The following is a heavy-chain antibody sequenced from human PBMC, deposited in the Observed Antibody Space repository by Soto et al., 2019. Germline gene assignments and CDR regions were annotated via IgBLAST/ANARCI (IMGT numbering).Heavy chain of an antibody. CDR3: ARDTPLTYCSSTSCYRGGVYGMDV. J-gene: IGHJ6*02. V-gene: IGHV3-48*03. CDR2: ISSSGSTI. D-gene: IGHD2-2*02. CDR1: GFTFSSYE. Sequence: EVQLVESGGGLVQPGGSLRLSCAASGFTFSSYEMNWVRQAPGKGLEWVSYISSSGSTIYYADSVKGRFTISRDNAKNSLYLQMNSLRAEDTAVYYCARDTPLTYCSSTSCYRGGVYGMDVWGQGTTVTVSS.